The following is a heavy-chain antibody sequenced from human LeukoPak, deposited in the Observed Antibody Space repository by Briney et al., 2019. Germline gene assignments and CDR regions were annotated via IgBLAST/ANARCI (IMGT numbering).Heavy chain of an antibody. J-gene: IGHJ3*02. CDR1: GYIFTDYY. D-gene: IGHD6-19*01. Sequence: ASVKVSCKASGYIFTDYYMYWVRQAPGQGLEWMGWIIPNSGGTNYAQKFQGRVTMTRDTSISTVYMELNRLTSDDTAVYYCARFGLGKHIEVAGIPFDIWGQGTMVTVSS. CDR2: IIPNSGGT. V-gene: IGHV1-2*02. CDR3: ARFGLGKHIEVAGIPFDI.